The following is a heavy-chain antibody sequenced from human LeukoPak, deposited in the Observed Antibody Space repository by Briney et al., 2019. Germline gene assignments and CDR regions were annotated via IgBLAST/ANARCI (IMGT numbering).Heavy chain of an antibody. Sequence: ASVKVSCKSSGFTFTTSAVQWVRQARGQRLEWIGRIVVDSGNTNYAQRFQERVTITRDMSTGTAYMELSSLRSEDTAMYYCAAGSSGWYVDYWGQGTLVTVSS. CDR1: GFTFTTSA. D-gene: IGHD6-19*01. CDR3: AAGSSGWYVDY. V-gene: IGHV1-58*01. J-gene: IGHJ4*02. CDR2: IVVDSGNT.